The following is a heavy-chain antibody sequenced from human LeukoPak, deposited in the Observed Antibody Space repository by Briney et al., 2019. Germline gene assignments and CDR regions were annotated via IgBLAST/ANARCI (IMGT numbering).Heavy chain of an antibody. J-gene: IGHJ4*02. CDR3: ARISAYGDYYFDY. CDR1: GFSLITSGMC. Sequence: SGPALVKPTQTLTLTCTFSGFSLITSGMCVSWIRQPPGKALEWLALIDWDDDKYYSTSLKTRLTISKDTFKNQVVLTMTNMGAVDTATYYCARISAYGDYYFDYWGQGTLVTVSS. CDR2: IDWDDDK. V-gene: IGHV2-70*01. D-gene: IGHD4-17*01.